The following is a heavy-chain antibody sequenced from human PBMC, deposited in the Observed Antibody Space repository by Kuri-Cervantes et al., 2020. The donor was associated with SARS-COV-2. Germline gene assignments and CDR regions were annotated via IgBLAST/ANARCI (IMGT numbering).Heavy chain of an antibody. J-gene: IGHJ6*02. CDR1: GYTFTSYG. CDR3: ASGIMTTVAPWYVGDGMDD. Sequence: ASVKVSCKASGYTFTSYGISWVRQAPGQRLEWMGWISAYNGNTNYAQKLQGRVTMTTDTSTSTAYMELRSLRPEDTAVYYCASGIMTTVAPWYVGDGMDDWGQGTKVTVSS. CDR2: ISAYNGNT. V-gene: IGHV1-18*01. D-gene: IGHD4-23*01.